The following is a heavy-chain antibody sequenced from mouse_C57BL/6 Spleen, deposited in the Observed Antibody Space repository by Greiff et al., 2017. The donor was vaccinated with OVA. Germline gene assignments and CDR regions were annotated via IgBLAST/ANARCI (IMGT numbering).Heavy chain of an antibody. Sequence: VQLQQPGAELVRPGSSVKLSCKASGYTFTSYWMHWVKQRPIQGLEWIGNIDPSDSETHYNQKFKDKATLTVDKSSSTAYMQLSSLTSEDSAVYYCARDWDGDYYARDYWGQGTSVTVSS. CDR2: IDPSDSET. J-gene: IGHJ4*01. V-gene: IGHV1-52*01. CDR3: ARDWDGDYYARDY. D-gene: IGHD4-1*01. CDR1: GYTFTSYW.